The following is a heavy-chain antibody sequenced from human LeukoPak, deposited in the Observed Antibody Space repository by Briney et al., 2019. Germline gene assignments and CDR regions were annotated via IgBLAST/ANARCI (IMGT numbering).Heavy chain of an antibody. CDR2: ISAYNGNT. D-gene: IGHD3-22*01. CDR1: GYTFTSYG. Sequence: ASVKVSCKASGYTFTSYGISWVRQAPGQGLEWMGWISAYNGNTNYAQKLQGRVTMTEDTSTDTAYMELSSLRSEDTAVYYCATWKWDYYDSSGYLEYFQHWGQGTLVTVSS. CDR3: ATWKWDYYDSSGYLEYFQH. J-gene: IGHJ1*01. V-gene: IGHV1-18*01.